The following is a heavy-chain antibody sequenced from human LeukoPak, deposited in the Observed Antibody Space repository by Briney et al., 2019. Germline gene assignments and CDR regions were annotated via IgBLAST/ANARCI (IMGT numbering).Heavy chain of an antibody. CDR1: GFTFSNYW. J-gene: IGHJ6*02. D-gene: IGHD2-21*02. CDR2: IKEDGSEK. Sequence: GGSLRLSCAASGFTFSNYWMSWVRQAPGKGLEWVANIKEDGSEKYYVDSVKGRFTISRDNAKNSLYLQMNSLRAEDTAVYYCARVIAYCGGDCASYGMDVWAKGPRSPSP. CDR3: ARVIAYCGGDCASYGMDV. V-gene: IGHV3-7*01.